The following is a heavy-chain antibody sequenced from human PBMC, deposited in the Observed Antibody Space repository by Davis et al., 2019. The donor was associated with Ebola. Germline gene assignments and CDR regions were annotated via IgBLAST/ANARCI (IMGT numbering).Heavy chain of an antibody. CDR1: GFTFSNAW. D-gene: IGHD2-15*01. V-gene: IGHV3-23*01. Sequence: GGSLRLSCAASGFTFSNAWMSWVRQAPGKGLEWVSAISGSGGSTYYADSVKGRFTISRDNSKNTLYLQMNSLRAEDTAVYYCAKDGVVVAALYSWGQEPWSPSPQ. J-gene: IGHJ4*01. CDR2: ISGSGGST. CDR3: AKDGVVVAALYS.